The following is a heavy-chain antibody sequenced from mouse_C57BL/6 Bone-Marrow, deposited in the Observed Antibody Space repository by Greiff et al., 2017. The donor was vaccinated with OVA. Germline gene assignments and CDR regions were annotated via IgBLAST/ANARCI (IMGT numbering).Heavy chain of an antibody. Sequence: QVQLQQPGAELVKPGASVKLSCKASGYTFTSYWMHWVKQRPGQGLEWIGMIHPNSGSTNYNEKFKSKATLTVDKSSSTAYMQLSSLTSEDSAVYYCARGLREVYYYAMDYWGQGTSVTVSS. CDR3: ARGLREVYYYAMDY. V-gene: IGHV1-64*01. J-gene: IGHJ4*01. CDR1: GYTFTSYW. D-gene: IGHD1-1*01. CDR2: IHPNSGST.